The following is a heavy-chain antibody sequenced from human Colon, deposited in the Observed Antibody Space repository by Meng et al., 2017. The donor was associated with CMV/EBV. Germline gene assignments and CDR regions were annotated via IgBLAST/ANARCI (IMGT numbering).Heavy chain of an antibody. CDR1: GFTFSRIA. CDR3: ARDDVLGPTTPSNVGYFDY. CDR2: TSYDGRYK. Sequence: GGSLRLSCAASGFTFSRIAMHWVRQAPGKGLEWVAFTSYDGRYKGYADSVKGRFTISRDNSKNTLFLEMNSLRAEDTAVYFCARDDVLGPTTPSNVGYFDYWGQGTRVTVSS. V-gene: IGHV3-30*04. J-gene: IGHJ4*02. D-gene: IGHD1-26*01.